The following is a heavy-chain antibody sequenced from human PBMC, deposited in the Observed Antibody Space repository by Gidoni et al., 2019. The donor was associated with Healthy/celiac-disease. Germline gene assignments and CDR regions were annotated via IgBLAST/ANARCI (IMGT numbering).Heavy chain of an antibody. CDR3: AATLGYCSSTSCPIDY. CDR1: GFTFDDYA. Sequence: EVQLVESGGGLVQPGRSLRLSCAASGFTFDDYAMHWVRQAPGKGLVWVSGISWNSGSIGYADSVKGRFTISRDNAKNSLYLQMNSLRAEDTALYYCAATLGYCSSTSCPIDYWGQGTLVTVSS. D-gene: IGHD2-2*01. CDR2: ISWNSGSI. J-gene: IGHJ4*02. V-gene: IGHV3-9*01.